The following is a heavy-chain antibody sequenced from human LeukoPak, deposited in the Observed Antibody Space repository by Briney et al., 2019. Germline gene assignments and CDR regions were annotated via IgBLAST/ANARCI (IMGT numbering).Heavy chain of an antibody. Sequence: PGGSLRSSCAAFGFTFDSYAMSWVRQAPGKGPEWVSTISGSGGSTYYADSVKGRFTISRDNSKSTLYLQMSSLRAEDTAVYYCAKESRNYDSSTYYPPLFDYWGQGTLVTVSS. J-gene: IGHJ4*02. CDR1: GFTFDSYA. CDR2: ISGSGGST. D-gene: IGHD3-22*01. V-gene: IGHV3-23*01. CDR3: AKESRNYDSSTYYPPLFDY.